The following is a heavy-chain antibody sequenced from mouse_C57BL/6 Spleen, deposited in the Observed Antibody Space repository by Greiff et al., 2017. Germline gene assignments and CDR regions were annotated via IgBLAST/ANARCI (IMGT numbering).Heavy chain of an antibody. D-gene: IGHD4-1*01. V-gene: IGHV1-69*01. Sequence: QVQLQQPGAELVMPGASVKLSCKASGYTFTSYWMHWVKQRPGQGLEWIGEIDPSDSYTNYNQKFKGKSTLTVDKSSSTAYMQLSSLTSEDSAVYYCAKLGNYFDYWGQGTTLTVSP. J-gene: IGHJ2*01. CDR3: AKLGNYFDY. CDR1: GYTFTSYW. CDR2: IDPSDSYT.